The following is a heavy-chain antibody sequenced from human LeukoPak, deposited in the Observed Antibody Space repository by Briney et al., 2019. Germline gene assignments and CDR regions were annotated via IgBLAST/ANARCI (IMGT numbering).Heavy chain of an antibody. D-gene: IGHD3-10*01. Sequence: GGSLRLSCVASGFTFSRYWLSWVRQAPGKGLEWVGRIKSKTDGGTTDYAAPVKGRFTISRDDSKNTLYLQMNSLKTEDTAVYYCTTDLITMVRGPTDYWGQGTLVTVSS. CDR2: IKSKTDGGTT. CDR3: TTDLITMVRGPTDY. V-gene: IGHV3-15*01. CDR1: GFTFSRYW. J-gene: IGHJ4*02.